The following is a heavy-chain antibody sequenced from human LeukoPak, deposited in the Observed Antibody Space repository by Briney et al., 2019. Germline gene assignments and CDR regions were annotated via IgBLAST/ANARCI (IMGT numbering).Heavy chain of an antibody. J-gene: IGHJ4*02. CDR1: GFTVSSNY. CDR2: IYSGGST. V-gene: IGHV3-53*01. D-gene: IGHD6-13*01. CDR3: ARSHENPGYSSSWYYFDY. Sequence: GGSLRLSCAASGFTVSSNYMSWVRQAPGKGLEWVSVIYSGGSTYYADSVKGRFTISRDNSKNTLYLQMNSLRAEDTAVYYCARSHENPGYSSSWYYFDYWGQGTLVTVSS.